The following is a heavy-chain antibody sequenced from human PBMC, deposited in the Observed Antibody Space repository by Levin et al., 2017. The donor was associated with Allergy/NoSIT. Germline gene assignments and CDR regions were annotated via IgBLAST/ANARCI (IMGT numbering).Heavy chain of an antibody. CDR2: INPNGGTT. D-gene: IGHD6-6*01. Sequence: PEASVKVSCKASGYSFIDFYIHWVRQAPGQRPEWIGMINPNGGTTRYAQKFQGRLTITRDTSTSSVYVELSSLRSDDTAMYYCARDRGGITTREDCDYWGQGTLVTVSS. CDR3: ARDRGGITTREDCDY. CDR1: GYSFIDFY. V-gene: IGHV1-46*01. J-gene: IGHJ4*02.